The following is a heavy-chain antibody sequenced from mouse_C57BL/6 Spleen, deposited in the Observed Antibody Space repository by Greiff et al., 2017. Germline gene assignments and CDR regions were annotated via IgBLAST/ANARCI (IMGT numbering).Heavy chain of an antibody. V-gene: IGHV1-81*01. CDR2: IYPRSGNT. J-gene: IGHJ3*01. CDR1: GYTFTSYG. Sequence: VNVVESGAELARPGASVKLSCKASGYTFTSYGISWVKQRTGQGLEWIGEIYPRSGNTYYNEKFKGKATLTADKSSSTAYMELRSLTSEDSAVYFCAREGYSNYVGVFAYWGQGTLVTVSA. D-gene: IGHD2-5*01. CDR3: AREGYSNYVGVFAY.